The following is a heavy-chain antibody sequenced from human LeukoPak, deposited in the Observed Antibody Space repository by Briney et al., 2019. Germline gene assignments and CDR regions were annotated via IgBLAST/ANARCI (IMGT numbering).Heavy chain of an antibody. CDR3: AGYGGSYPYYMDV. CDR1: GFTFSSYA. CDR2: IYTVGTT. Sequence: PGGSLRLSCAASGFTFSSYAMSWVRQAPGKGLEWVSVIYTVGTTHYADSVKGGCSISRDPSTNTVYLQLNSLRAEDTATYYCAGYGGSYPYYMDVWGKGTTVTLSS. V-gene: IGHV3-23*03. J-gene: IGHJ6*03. D-gene: IGHD1-26*01.